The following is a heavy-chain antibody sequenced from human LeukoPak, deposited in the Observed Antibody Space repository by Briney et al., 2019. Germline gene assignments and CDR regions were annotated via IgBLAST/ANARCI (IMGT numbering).Heavy chain of an antibody. CDR3: ARVDNRNDEKYYFDY. V-gene: IGHV1-46*01. CDR2: INPSGGST. D-gene: IGHD1-20*01. CDR1: GYTFTSYY. Sequence: ASVKVSFKASGYTFTSYYMHWVRQAPGQGLEWMGIINPSGGSTSYAQKFQGRVTMTRDTSTSTVYMELSSLRSEDTAVYYCARVDNRNDEKYYFDYWGQGTLVTVSS. J-gene: IGHJ4*02.